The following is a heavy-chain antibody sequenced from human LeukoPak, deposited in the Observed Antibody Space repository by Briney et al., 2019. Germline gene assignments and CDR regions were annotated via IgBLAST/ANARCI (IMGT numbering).Heavy chain of an antibody. D-gene: IGHD6-6*01. CDR3: AISSSSAPFYFDY. CDR2: IYYTGST. CDR1: GGSISSGDYY. V-gene: IGHV4-30-4*01. J-gene: IGHJ4*02. Sequence: SETLSLTCTVSGGSISSGDYYWSWIRQPPGKGLEWIGYIYYTGSTYYNPSLKSRVTISIDTSKNQFSLKLSSVTAADTAVFYCAISSSSAPFYFDYWGQGTLVTVSS.